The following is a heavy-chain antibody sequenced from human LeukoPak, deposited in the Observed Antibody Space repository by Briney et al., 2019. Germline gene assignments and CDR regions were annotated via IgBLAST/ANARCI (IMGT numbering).Heavy chain of an antibody. V-gene: IGHV4-34*01. CDR1: GGSFSGYY. J-gene: IGHJ4*02. CDR3: ARGGYYDFFAPDY. CDR2: INHSGST. Sequence: SETLSLTCAVYGGSFSGYYWSWIRQPPGKGLEWIGEINHSGSTNYNPSLKSRVTISVDTSKNQFSLKLSSVTAADTAVYYCARGGYYDFFAPDYWGQGTLVTVSS. D-gene: IGHD3-3*01.